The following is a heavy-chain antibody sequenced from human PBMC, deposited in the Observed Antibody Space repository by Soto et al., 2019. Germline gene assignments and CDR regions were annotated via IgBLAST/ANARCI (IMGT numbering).Heavy chain of an antibody. V-gene: IGHV4-39*01. J-gene: IGHJ4*02. D-gene: IGHD3-22*01. CDR1: GGSISSSSYY. CDR3: ARLSGSSGYYSPPFDY. CDR2: IYYSGST. Sequence: PSETLSLTCTVSGGSISSSSYYWGWIRQPPGKGLEWIGSIYYSGSTYYNPSLKSRVTISVDTSKNQFSLKLSSVTAADTAVYYCARLSGSSGYYSPPFDYWGQGTLVTVSS.